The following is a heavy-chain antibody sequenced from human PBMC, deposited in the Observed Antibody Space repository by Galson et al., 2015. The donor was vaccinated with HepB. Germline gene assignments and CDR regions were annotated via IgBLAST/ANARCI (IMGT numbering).Heavy chain of an antibody. D-gene: IGHD3-10*01. CDR2: INTNTGTP. Sequence: SVKVSCKASGYIFRSYALNWVRQAPGQGLEWMGWINTNTGTPTYAQDFTGRFAFSLDTSVSTAYLQITSLKAENTAVYFCARRGVTNYYGLDVWGQGTTVTVSS. CDR3: ARRGVTNYYGLDV. V-gene: IGHV7-4-1*02. J-gene: IGHJ6*02. CDR1: GYIFRSYA.